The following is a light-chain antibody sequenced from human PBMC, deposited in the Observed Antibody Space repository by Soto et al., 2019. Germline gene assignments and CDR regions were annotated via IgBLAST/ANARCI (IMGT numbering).Light chain of an antibody. Sequence: EIVLTQSPGTLSLSPGERATLSCRASQSVSSSYLAWYQQKPGQAPRLLIYGASSRATGIPDRFSGSGSGTDFTLTISRLEPEDFAVYYCQQGTFCPATTVDSK. V-gene: IGKV3-20*01. CDR2: GAS. CDR1: QSVSSSY. J-gene: IGKJ3*01. CDR3: QQGT.